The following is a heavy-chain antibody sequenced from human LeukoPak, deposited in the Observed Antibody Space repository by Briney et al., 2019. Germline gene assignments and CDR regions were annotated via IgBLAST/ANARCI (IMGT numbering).Heavy chain of an antibody. Sequence: GGSLRLSCAASGFTFSSYSMNWVRQAPGKGLEWVSSITSSRSYIYYADSVKGRFTISRDNAKNSLYLQMNSLRVEDTAVYYCARAGRAAIWYYDILTGYYFDYWGQGTLVTVSS. CDR3: ARAGRAAIWYYDILTGYYFDY. CDR1: GFTFSSYS. J-gene: IGHJ4*02. CDR2: ITSSRSYI. V-gene: IGHV3-21*01. D-gene: IGHD3-9*01.